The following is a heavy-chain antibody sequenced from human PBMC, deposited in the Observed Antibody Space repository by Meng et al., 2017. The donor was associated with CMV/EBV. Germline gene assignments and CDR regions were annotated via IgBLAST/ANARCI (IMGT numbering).Heavy chain of an antibody. CDR1: GFTFSSYW. Sequence: GESLKISCAASGFTFSSYWMHWVRQAPGKGLVWVSRINSDGSSTSYADSVKGRFTISRDNAKNTLYLQMNSLRAEDTAVYYCARGSRYGDRLTSMYDAPDIWGQGTMVTVSS. CDR2: INSDGSST. J-gene: IGHJ3*02. CDR3: ARGSRYGDRLTSMYDAPDI. D-gene: IGHD4-17*01. V-gene: IGHV3-74*01.